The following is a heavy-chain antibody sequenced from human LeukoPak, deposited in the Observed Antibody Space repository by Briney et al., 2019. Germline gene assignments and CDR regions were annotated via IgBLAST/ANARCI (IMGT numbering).Heavy chain of an antibody. Sequence: GGSLRLSCAASGFTFSSYSMNWVRQAPGKGLEWVSSISSSSSYIYYADSVRGRFTISRDNAKNSLYLQMNSLRAEDTALYYCAKVFDYYDSSGSAYFDYWGQGTLVTVSS. CDR1: GFTFSSYS. D-gene: IGHD3-22*01. CDR2: ISSSSSYI. CDR3: AKVFDYYDSSGSAYFDY. V-gene: IGHV3-21*04. J-gene: IGHJ4*02.